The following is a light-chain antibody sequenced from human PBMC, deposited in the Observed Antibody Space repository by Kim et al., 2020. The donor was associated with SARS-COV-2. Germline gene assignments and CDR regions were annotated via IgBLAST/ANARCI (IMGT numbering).Light chain of an antibody. J-gene: IGKJ1*01. CDR3: MQATEFPRT. CDR1: QSLLHSNGYTC. Sequence: PASISCRSSQSLLHSNGYTCVSWLQQRPGQPPRLLIYKVSKRFSGVPDRFSGSGAGTDFTLKISRVEAEDVGVYYCMQATEFPRTFGQGTKVDIK. V-gene: IGKV2-24*01. CDR2: KVS.